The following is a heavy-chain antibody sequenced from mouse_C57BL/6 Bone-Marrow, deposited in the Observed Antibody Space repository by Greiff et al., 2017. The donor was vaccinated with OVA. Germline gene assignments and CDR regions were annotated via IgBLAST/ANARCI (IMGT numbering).Heavy chain of an antibody. J-gene: IGHJ4*01. CDR1: GYTFTDYY. Sequence: EVQLQQSGPVLVKPGASVKMSCKASGYTFTDYYMNWVKQSHGKSLEWIGVINPYNGGTSYNQKFKGKATLTVDKSSSTAYIELNSLTSEDSAVYYCARARAQATPLMDYWGQGTSVTVSS. D-gene: IGHD3-2*02. V-gene: IGHV1-19*01. CDR2: INPYNGGT. CDR3: ARARAQATPLMDY.